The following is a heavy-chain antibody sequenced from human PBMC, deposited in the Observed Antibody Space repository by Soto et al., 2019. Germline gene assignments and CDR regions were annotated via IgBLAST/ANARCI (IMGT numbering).Heavy chain of an antibody. V-gene: IGHV1-18*01. CDR3: ARDLFGEDGAGYFDY. Sequence: QVHLVQSGVEVKKPGASVKVSCKASGYSFSTYGISWVRQAPGQGLEWMGWISGLNGNTNYAQNLQGRVTMTTDTSTSTAYIELRSLGVDDTAMYYCARDLFGEDGAGYFDYLGQGTLVTVSS. J-gene: IGHJ4*02. CDR1: GYSFSTYG. CDR2: ISGLNGNT. D-gene: IGHD3-10*01.